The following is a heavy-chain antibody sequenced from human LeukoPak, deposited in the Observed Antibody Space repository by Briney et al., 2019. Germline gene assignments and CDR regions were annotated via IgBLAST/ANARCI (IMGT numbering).Heavy chain of an antibody. D-gene: IGHD5-24*01. Sequence: PGGSLRLSCVVSGFTFSDHYMDWVRQAPGKGLEWVGRSRNKANNYTTEYAASVKGKFTISRDDSKNSLHLQMNSLKKEDTAVYYCARVRNDGYDSDYWGQGTLVTVSS. J-gene: IGHJ4*02. CDR2: SRNKANNYTT. CDR3: ARVRNDGYDSDY. CDR1: GFTFSDHY. V-gene: IGHV3-72*01.